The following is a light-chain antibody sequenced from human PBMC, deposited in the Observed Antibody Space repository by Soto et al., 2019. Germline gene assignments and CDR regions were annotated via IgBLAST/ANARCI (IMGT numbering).Light chain of an antibody. Sequence: QRVLTQSPSDSASLGASVKLTCTLSSGHSRNPIAWYQQQPEKGPRLLMKLNSDGSHTKGDGIPDRFSGSSSWAERYLTISSLQSEDEADYYCQTWGSGFWVFGGGTKLTVL. CDR1: SGHSRNP. J-gene: IGLJ3*02. V-gene: IGLV4-69*01. CDR2: LNSDGSH. CDR3: QTWGSGFWV.